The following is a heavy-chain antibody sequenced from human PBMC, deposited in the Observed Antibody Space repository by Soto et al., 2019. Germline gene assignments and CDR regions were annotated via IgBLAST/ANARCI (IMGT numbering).Heavy chain of an antibody. CDR3: AKNGCSYPACYPYYYYVDV. J-gene: IGHJ6*03. CDR2: LTVTGDSA. D-gene: IGHD2-15*01. V-gene: IGHV3-23*01. Sequence: GGSPRLSCAASGFTFSSYAMSWVRQAPGKGLEWVSSLTVTGDSAFYSDSVKGRFTISRDISKSTLYLQMNSLRAEDTAVYYCAKNGCSYPACYPYYYYVDVWGRGTTVTVSS. CDR1: GFTFSSYA.